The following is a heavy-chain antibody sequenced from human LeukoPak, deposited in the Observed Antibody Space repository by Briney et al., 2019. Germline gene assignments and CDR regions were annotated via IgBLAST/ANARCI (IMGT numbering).Heavy chain of an antibody. J-gene: IGHJ4*02. D-gene: IGHD3-22*01. CDR2: IYSSGST. CDR3: ARDRNYYDSSGSFDY. CDR1: GGSISSYY. V-gene: IGHV4-4*07. Sequence: SETLSLTCTVSGGSISSYYWSWIRQPAGKGLEWIGRIYSSGSTDYNPSLKSRVTMSVDTSKNKFSLKLSSVTAADTAVYYCARDRNYYDSSGSFDYWGQGTLVTVSS.